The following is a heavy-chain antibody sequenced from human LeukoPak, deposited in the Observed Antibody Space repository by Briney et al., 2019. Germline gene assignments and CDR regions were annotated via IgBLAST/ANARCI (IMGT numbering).Heavy chain of an antibody. V-gene: IGHV3-21*01. D-gene: IGHD3-9*01. CDR2: ISSSSSYI. CDR1: GFISGFSLRNYA. CDR3: AREGSDILTGYRHFDY. J-gene: IGHJ4*02. Sequence: GGSLRLSCVASGFISGFSLRNYAMNWVRQGPGKGLEWVSSISSSSSYIYYADSVKGRFTISRDNAKNSLYLQMNSLRAEDTAVYYCAREGSDILTGYRHFDYWGQGTLVTVSS.